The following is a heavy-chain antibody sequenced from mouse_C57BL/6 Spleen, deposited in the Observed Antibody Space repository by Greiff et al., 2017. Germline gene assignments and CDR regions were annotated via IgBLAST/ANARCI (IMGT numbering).Heavy chain of an antibody. Sequence: VQLQQPGAELVRPGSSVKLSCKASGYTFTSYWMHWVKQRPIQGLEWIGNIDPSDSETHYNQKFKDKATLTVDKSSSTAYMQLSSLTSEDSAVYYCARENIYDGYYVRFAYWGQGTLVTVSA. D-gene: IGHD2-3*01. CDR1: GYTFTSYW. CDR2: IDPSDSET. CDR3: ARENIYDGYYVRFAY. V-gene: IGHV1-52*01. J-gene: IGHJ3*01.